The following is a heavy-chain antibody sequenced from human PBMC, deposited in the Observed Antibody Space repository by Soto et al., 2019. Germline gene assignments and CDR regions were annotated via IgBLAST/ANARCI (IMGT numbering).Heavy chain of an antibody. CDR1: GFTFSSYS. V-gene: IGHV3-21*01. CDR2: ISSSSSYI. D-gene: IGHD3-22*01. J-gene: IGHJ6*02. CDR3: ARDLIISRGDLAFDYYYGMDV. Sequence: EVQLVESGGGLVKPGGSLRLSCAASGFTFSSYSMNWVRQAPGKGLEWVSSISSSSSYIYYADSVKGRFTISRDNAKNSRYLQMNSLRAEDTAVYYCARDLIISRGDLAFDYYYGMDVWGPGTTVTVSS.